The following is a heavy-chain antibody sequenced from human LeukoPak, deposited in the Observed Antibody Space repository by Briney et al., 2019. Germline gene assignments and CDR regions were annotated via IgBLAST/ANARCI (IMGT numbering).Heavy chain of an antibody. CDR2: INAGNGNT. J-gene: IGHJ6*02. D-gene: IGHD4-17*01. CDR1: GYTFTSYA. Sequence: ASVKVSCKASGYTFTSYAMHWVRQAPGQRLEWMGWINAGNGNTNYAQKLQGRVTMTTDTSTSTAYMELRSLRSDDTAVYYCARDSPDYGDYDYYYYGMDVWGQGTTVTVSS. CDR3: ARDSPDYGDYDYYYYGMDV. V-gene: IGHV1-3*01.